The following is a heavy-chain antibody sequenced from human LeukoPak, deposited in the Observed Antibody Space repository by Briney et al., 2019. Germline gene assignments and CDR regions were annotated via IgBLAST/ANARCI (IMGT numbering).Heavy chain of an antibody. D-gene: IGHD3-3*01. CDR2: IYPGDSDT. J-gene: IGHJ4*02. CDR3: ARLPYKRFLEWLLLFDY. V-gene: IGHV5-51*01. CDR1: GYSFTSYW. Sequence: GESLKISCWGSGYSFTSYWIGWVRQMPGEGLEWMGIIYPGDSDTRYSPSFQGQVTISADKSISTAYLQWSSLKASDAAMYYSARLPYKRFLEWLLLFDYWGQGTLVTVSS.